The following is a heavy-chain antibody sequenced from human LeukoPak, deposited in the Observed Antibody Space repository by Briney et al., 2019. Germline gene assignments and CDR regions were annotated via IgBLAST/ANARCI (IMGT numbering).Heavy chain of an antibody. CDR2: ISGSGGST. V-gene: IGHV3-23*01. J-gene: IGHJ6*03. Sequence: PGGSLRLSCAASGFTFSSCAMSWVRQAPGKGLEWVSAISGSGGSTYYADSVKGRFTISRDNSKNTLYLQMNSLRAEDTAVYYCAKHPTHCSSTSCYTGPRDYYYMDVWGKGTTVTVSS. CDR3: AKHPTHCSSTSCYTGPRDYYYMDV. CDR1: GFTFSSCA. D-gene: IGHD2-2*02.